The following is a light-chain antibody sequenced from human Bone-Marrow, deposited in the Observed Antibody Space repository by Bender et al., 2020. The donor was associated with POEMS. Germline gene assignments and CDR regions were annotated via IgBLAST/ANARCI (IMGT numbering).Light chain of an antibody. V-gene: IGLV2-23*01. CDR3: CSYVGSTTVL. Sequence: QSALTQPRSVSGSPGQSITISCTTTSVNVGTYNLVSWYQKYPGKAPKLIIYDDSERPSGVSNRFSGAKSGHTASLTISGLQAEDEADYYCCSYVGSTTVLFGGGTKLTVL. J-gene: IGLJ2*01. CDR2: DDS. CDR1: SVNVGTYNL.